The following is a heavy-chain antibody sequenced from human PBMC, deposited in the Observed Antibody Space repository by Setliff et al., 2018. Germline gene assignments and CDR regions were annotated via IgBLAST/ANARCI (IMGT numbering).Heavy chain of an antibody. Sequence: GASVKVSCKASGGAFSSYGISWVRQAPGQGLEWMGGTIPSFGSTNYAQKFQGRVTIITDESTSTAYMELSSLRTEDSAVYYCAREGVDARSSTDYRYYMDVWGKVTMVTVSS. CDR2: TIPSFGST. J-gene: IGHJ6*03. CDR1: GGAFSSYG. V-gene: IGHV1-69*05. D-gene: IGHD2-8*01. CDR3: AREGVDARSSTDYRYYMDV.